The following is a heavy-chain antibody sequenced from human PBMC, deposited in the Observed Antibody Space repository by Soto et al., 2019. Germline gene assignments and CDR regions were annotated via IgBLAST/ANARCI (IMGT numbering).Heavy chain of an antibody. CDR1: GGTFSSYT. J-gene: IGHJ4*02. CDR3: ARESVTTGFDY. V-gene: IGHV1-69*08. D-gene: IGHD4-17*01. CDR2: IIPILGIA. Sequence: QVQLVQSGAEVKKPGSSVKVSCKASGGTFSSYTISWVRQAPGQGLEWMGRIIPILGIANYAQKFQGRVTXTXXKSTSTDYMELSSLRSEDTAVYYCARESVTTGFDYWGQGTLVTVSS.